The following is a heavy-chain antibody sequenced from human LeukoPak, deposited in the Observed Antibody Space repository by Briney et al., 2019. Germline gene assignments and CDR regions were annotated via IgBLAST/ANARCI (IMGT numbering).Heavy chain of an antibody. CDR1: EFTFSSYA. CDR2: MSGSGGST. J-gene: IGHJ4*02. Sequence: GGSLRLSCAASEFTFSSYAMNWVRQAPGKGLEWVSAMSGSGGSTYYADSVKGRFTISRDNSKNTLYLQMNSLRAEDTAVYYCARGGPAAGRFDYWGQGTLVTVSS. D-gene: IGHD6-13*01. V-gene: IGHV3-23*01. CDR3: ARGGPAAGRFDY.